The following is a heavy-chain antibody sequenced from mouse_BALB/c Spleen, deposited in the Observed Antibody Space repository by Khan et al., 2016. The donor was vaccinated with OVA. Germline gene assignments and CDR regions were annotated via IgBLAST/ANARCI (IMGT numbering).Heavy chain of an antibody. D-gene: IGHD1-2*01. CDR2: ISPGSGDT. Sequence: QVQLKQSGAELARPGASVKLSCKASGYTFTDYYINWVKQRTGQGLEWIGEISPGSGDTYYNERFKGKATLTADKSSSTAYMKLSSLTSKDSADYCCAGRKYCGYTFAYWGQGTLVTVSA. CDR1: GYTFTDYY. J-gene: IGHJ3*01. V-gene: IGHV1-77*01. CDR3: AGRKYCGYTFAY.